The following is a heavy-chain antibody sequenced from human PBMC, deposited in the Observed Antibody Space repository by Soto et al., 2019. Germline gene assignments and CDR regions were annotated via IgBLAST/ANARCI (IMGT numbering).Heavy chain of an antibody. D-gene: IGHD4-17*01. CDR1: GFTFGRHG. CDR2: IGSDGRRD. CDR3: ARDDDYCDNGLDS. J-gene: IGHJ4*02. Sequence: QVQLVESGGGVVQPGGSLRLSCAATGFTFGRHGMHWVRQAPGKGLEWVAVIGSDGRRDSYADSVKGRFTISRDNGQNTLYLQMNSLRDEDTAVYYCARDDDYCDNGLDSRGKGPLVTVS. V-gene: IGHV3-33*01.